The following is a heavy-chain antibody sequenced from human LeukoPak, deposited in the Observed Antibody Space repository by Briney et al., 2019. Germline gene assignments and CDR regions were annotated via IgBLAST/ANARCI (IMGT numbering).Heavy chain of an antibody. J-gene: IGHJ4*02. CDR1: GFTFSSYA. V-gene: IGHV3-23*01. CDR2: ISDSDGNT. CDR3: ASALRIYYYFDY. D-gene: IGHD1-26*01. Sequence: GGSLRLSCAASGFTFSSYAMSWVRQAPGKGLEWVSAISDSDGNTYYADSVKGRFIISRDNSKNTLYLQMNSLRAEDTAVYYCASALRIYYYFDYWGQGTLVTVSS.